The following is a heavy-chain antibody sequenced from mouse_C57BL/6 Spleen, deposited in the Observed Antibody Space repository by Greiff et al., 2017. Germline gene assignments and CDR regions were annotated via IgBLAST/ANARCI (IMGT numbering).Heavy chain of an antibody. V-gene: IGHV14-4*01. Sequence: VQLQQSGAELVRPGASVKLSCTASGFNIKDDYMHWVKQRPEQGLEWIGWIDPENGDTEYASKFQGKATITADTSSNTAYLQLSSLTSEDTAVXYCTTFDYPYFDYWGQGTTLTVSS. CDR3: TTFDYPYFDY. J-gene: IGHJ2*01. CDR2: IDPENGDT. CDR1: GFNIKDDY. D-gene: IGHD2-4*01.